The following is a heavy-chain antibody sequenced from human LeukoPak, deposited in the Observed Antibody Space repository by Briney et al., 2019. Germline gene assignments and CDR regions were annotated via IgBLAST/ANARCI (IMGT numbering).Heavy chain of an antibody. J-gene: IGHJ4*02. D-gene: IGHD3-9*01. CDR1: GYSISSGYS. CDR2: IYHSGST. Sequence: PSETLSPTCTVSGYSISSGYSWGWIRQPPGKGLEWIGSIYHSGSTYYNPSLKSRVTISVDTSKNQFSLKLSSVTAADTAVYYCARDGYYDIVTANSDYWGQGTLVTVSS. CDR3: ARDGYYDIVTANSDY. V-gene: IGHV4-38-2*02.